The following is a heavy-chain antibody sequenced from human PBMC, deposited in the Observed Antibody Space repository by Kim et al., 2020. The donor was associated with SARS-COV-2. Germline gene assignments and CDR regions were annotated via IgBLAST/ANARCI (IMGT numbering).Heavy chain of an antibody. CDR1: GFTFSSYG. CDR2: IWYDGSNK. CDR3: ARDRRRYRFDY. V-gene: IGHV3-33*01. Sequence: GGSLRLSCAASGFTFSSYGMHWVRQAPGKGLEWMAVIWYDGSNKYYADSVKGRFTISRDNSKNTLYLQMNSLRAEDMAVYYCARDRRRYRFDYWGQGTLVTVSS. D-gene: IGHD5-18*01. J-gene: IGHJ4*02.